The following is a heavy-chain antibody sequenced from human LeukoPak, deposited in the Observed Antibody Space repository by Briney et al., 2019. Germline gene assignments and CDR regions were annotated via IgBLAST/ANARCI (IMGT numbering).Heavy chain of an antibody. CDR2: ISHDGII. CDR3: ARDWVYKIDY. D-gene: IGHD5-24*01. J-gene: IGHJ4*02. Sequence: GGTLRLSCETAGFTFSSYVMHWVRRTPGKGLVWVSRISHDGIISYADSVKGRFTISRDNAKNTLTLQMNSLRVEDTAVYFCARDWVYKIDYWGRGTLVTVSS. CDR1: GFTFSSYV. V-gene: IGHV3-74*01.